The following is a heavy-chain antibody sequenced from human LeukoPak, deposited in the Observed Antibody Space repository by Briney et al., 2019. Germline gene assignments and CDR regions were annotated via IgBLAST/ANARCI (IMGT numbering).Heavy chain of an antibody. V-gene: IGHV3-23*01. CDR3: AKDRPASHGSGSFGDY. D-gene: IGHD3-10*01. CDR2: ISGSGTGT. J-gene: IGHJ4*02. Sequence: PGVSLRLSCAASGFTFSSYAMSWVRQAPGKGLEWVSAISGSGTGTYYADSVKGRFTISRDNAKNTVYLQMNSLRAEDTAVYYCAKDRPASHGSGSFGDYWGQGTLVAVST. CDR1: GFTFSSYA.